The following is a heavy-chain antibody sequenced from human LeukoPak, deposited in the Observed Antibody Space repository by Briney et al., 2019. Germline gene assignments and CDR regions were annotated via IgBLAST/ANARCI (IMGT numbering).Heavy chain of an antibody. CDR2: ISSSSSYI. CDR1: GFTFSSYS. Sequence: GGSLRLSCAASGFTFSSYSMNWVRQAPGKGLEWVSSISSSSSYIYYADSVKGRFTISRDNAKNSLFLQMNSLETEDTAVYYCARGLGYCSTTSCYIEYWGQGTQVAVSS. J-gene: IGHJ4*02. D-gene: IGHD2-2*02. CDR3: ARGLGYCSTTSCYIEY. V-gene: IGHV3-21*01.